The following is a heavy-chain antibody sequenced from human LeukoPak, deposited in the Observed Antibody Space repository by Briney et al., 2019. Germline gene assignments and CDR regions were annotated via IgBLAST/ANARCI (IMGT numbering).Heavy chain of an antibody. CDR3: ARGYFDWLLPFDY. J-gene: IGHJ4*02. Sequence: GESLKTSCKGSGYSFTSYWIGWVRQMPGKGLEWMGIIYPGDSDTRYSPSFQGQVTISADKSISTAYLQWSSLKASDTAMYYCARGYFDWLLPFDYWGQGTLVTVSS. CDR2: IYPGDSDT. CDR1: GYSFTSYW. D-gene: IGHD3-9*01. V-gene: IGHV5-51*01.